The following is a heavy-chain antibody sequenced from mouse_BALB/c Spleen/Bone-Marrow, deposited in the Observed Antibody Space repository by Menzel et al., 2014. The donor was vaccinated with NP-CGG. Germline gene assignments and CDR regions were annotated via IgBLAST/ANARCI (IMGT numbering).Heavy chain of an antibody. CDR2: IWRGGST. CDR3: AKGGITTFWYFDV. D-gene: IGHD1-1*01. Sequence: QVQLQQSGPGLVQPSQSLSITCTVSGFSLTRNGVHWVRQSPGKGLEWLGVIWRGGSTDYNEAFMSRLSITKDNSKSQVFFKMNSLQGDDTAIYYCAKGGITTFWYFDVWGAGTTVTVSS. J-gene: IGHJ1*01. CDR1: GFSLTRNG. V-gene: IGHV2-5*01.